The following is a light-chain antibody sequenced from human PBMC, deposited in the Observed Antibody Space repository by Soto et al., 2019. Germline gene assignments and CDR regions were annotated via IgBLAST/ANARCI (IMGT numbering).Light chain of an antibody. V-gene: IGLV4-69*01. CDR3: QNWGTGIVV. Sequence: QSVLTQSPSASDSLGASVKLTCTLSSGHSSYAIAWHQQQPEKGPRYLMKLNSDGSHSKGDGIPDRFSGSSSGAERYLTISSLQSEDEADYYCQNWGTGIVVFGGGTKLTVL. CDR1: SGHSSYA. J-gene: IGLJ2*01. CDR2: LNSDGSH.